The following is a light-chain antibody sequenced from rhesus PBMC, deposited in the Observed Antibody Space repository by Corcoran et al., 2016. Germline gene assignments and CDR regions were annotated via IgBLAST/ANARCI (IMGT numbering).Light chain of an antibody. CDR2: GAS. CDR1: QSVSSY. CDR3: QQYSNWPHS. V-gene: IGKV3S9*01. J-gene: IGKJ2*01. Sequence: EIVMTQSPATLSLSPGERATLSCRASQSVSSYVAWYQQKPEQAPRLLIYGASSRATGIPDRCRGSGSGTDCTLTISSLEPEDFAVYYWQQYSNWPHSFGQGTKVEIK.